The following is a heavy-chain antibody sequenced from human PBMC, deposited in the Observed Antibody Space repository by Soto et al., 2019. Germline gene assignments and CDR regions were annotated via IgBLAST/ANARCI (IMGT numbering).Heavy chain of an antibody. Sequence: QVHVVQSGAEVTRPGSSVKVSCTASGGTFSIHSIGWVRQAEGQGLEWMGRTISIFGSSISAQKFQHRVSMTADYSTGTAYMELKNLTSEDTGVYFCVAYWSGGTCSGPHYGLDVWGRGTTVIVSS. CDR3: VAYWSGGTCSGPHYGLDV. CDR1: GGTFSIHS. V-gene: IGHV1-69*18. J-gene: IGHJ6*02. D-gene: IGHD2-15*01. CDR2: TISIFGSS.